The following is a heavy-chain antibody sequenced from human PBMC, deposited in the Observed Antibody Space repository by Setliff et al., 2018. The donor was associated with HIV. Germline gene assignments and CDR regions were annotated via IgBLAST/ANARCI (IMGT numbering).Heavy chain of an antibody. CDR1: GFTFGDYA. D-gene: IGHD2-2*03. Sequence: LRLSCTSSGFTFGDYAMSWVRQAPGKGLEWVGFIRSKAYGGTTEYAASVKGRFTISRDDSKSIAYLQMNRLKTEDTAVYYCTKGMDWTPLYFDNWGQGTLVTVS. CDR3: TKGMDWTPLYFDN. J-gene: IGHJ4*02. V-gene: IGHV3-49*04. CDR2: IRSKAYGGTT.